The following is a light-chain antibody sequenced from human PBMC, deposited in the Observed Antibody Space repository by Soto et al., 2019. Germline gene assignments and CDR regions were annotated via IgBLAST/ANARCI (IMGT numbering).Light chain of an antibody. Sequence: EIVLTQSPATLSLSPGERATLSCRASQSVSTYLAWYQQKPGQAPRLLIYDASNRASGIPARFSGSGSGTDFTLAISSLDPEDFAVYYCQQRANWLTFGGGTQVEIK. CDR3: QQRANWLT. J-gene: IGKJ4*01. CDR1: QSVSTY. CDR2: DAS. V-gene: IGKV3-11*01.